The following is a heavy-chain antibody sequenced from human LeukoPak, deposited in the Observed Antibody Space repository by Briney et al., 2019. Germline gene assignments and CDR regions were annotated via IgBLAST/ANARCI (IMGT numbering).Heavy chain of an antibody. CDR3: ARDHDSSGYYYY. CDR1: GFTFNDYA. CDR2: IYSGGST. J-gene: IGHJ4*02. Sequence: GGSLRLSCAASGFTFNDYAMSWVRQAPGKGLEWVSVIYSGGSTYYADSVKGRFTISRDNSKNTLYLQMNSLRAEDTAVYYCARDHDSSGYYYYWGQGTLVTVSS. D-gene: IGHD3-22*01. V-gene: IGHV3-53*01.